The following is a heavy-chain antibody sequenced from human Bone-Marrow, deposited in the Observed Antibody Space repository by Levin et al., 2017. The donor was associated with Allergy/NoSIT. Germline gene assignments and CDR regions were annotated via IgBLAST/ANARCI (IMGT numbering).Heavy chain of an antibody. Sequence: ASVKVSCKATGYTFTDYYIHWIRQAPGQGLEWMGRINPDGGGTKFSQKFEGRVTLTSDTSIRTVNMELSSLRSDDTAVYFCSRDLVGVDAFDVWGQGTMVIVSS. J-gene: IGHJ3*01. D-gene: IGHD1-26*01. CDR1: GYTFTDYY. CDR3: SRDLVGVDAFDV. V-gene: IGHV1-2*02. CDR2: INPDGGGT.